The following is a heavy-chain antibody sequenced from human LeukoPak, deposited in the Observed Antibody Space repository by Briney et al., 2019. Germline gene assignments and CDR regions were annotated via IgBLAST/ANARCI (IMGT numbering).Heavy chain of an antibody. D-gene: IGHD6-19*01. CDR2: IYLGGTT. CDR3: AGLEGRYSTVWFYFFDY. J-gene: IGHJ4*02. CDR1: GGSISSLNL. V-gene: IGHV4-4*02. Sequence: PSGTPSLTCIVSGGSISSLNLWSWLRQPPGKGLEWIGEIYLGGTTNFNPSLKSRVTILIDKPKNQLSLQLTSVTAADTAVYYCAGLEGRYSTVWFYFFDYWGQGALVTVSS.